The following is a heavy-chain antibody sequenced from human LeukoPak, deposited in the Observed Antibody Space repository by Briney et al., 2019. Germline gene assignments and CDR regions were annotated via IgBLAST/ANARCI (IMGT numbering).Heavy chain of an antibody. J-gene: IGHJ4*02. CDR2: IYYSGTT. CDR1: GGSIGTYS. D-gene: IGHD4-17*01. V-gene: IGHV4-59*01. Sequence: SETLSLTCTVSGGSIGTYSWNWIRQPPGKGLEWIGYIYYSGTTNYNPSLKSRVTISVDTSKNQFSLKLSSVTAADTAVYYCARAYGDYVPFDYWGQGTLVTVSS. CDR3: ARAYGDYVPFDY.